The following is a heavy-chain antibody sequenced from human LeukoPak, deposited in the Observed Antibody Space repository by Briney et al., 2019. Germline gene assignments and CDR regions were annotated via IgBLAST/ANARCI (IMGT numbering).Heavy chain of an antibody. D-gene: IGHD3-10*01. Sequence: GGSLRLSCAASGFTFSSYSMNWVRQAPGKGLEWVANIKQDGSEKYYVDSVKGRFTISRDNAKNSVFLQMNGLRAEDTALYYCARDRPHYGNTNLFDPWGQGTLVTVSS. CDR1: GFTFSSYS. V-gene: IGHV3-7*01. CDR3: ARDRPHYGNTNLFDP. J-gene: IGHJ5*02. CDR2: IKQDGSEK.